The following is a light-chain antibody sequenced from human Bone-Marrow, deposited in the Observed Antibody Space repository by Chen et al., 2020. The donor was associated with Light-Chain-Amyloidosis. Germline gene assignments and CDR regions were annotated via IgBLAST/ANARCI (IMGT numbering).Light chain of an antibody. V-gene: IGKV3-11*01. J-gene: IGKJ4*01. Sequence: EIVLTQSPATLSLSPGERATLSCRASQSLSTYLAWYQQIPGQAPRLLIYDGSNRATGIPARFSGSGSGTDFTLTISSLEPEDFAVYYCQQRSNWPLTFGGGTKVEI. CDR2: DGS. CDR3: QQRSNWPLT. CDR1: QSLSTY.